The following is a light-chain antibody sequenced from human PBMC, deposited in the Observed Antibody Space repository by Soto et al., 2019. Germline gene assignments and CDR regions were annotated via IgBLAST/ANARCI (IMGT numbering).Light chain of an antibody. V-gene: IGLV1-47*01. CDR1: SSNIGSNY. J-gene: IGLJ1*01. CDR3: ATWDDSLSGQV. Sequence: QYVLTQPPSASGTPGQRVTVSCSGSSSNIGSNYVYWYQQLPGTAPKLLIYRNSHRPSGVPDRFSGSKSGTSASLAISGLRSEDEADYYCATWDDSLSGQVFGTGTKLTVL. CDR2: RNS.